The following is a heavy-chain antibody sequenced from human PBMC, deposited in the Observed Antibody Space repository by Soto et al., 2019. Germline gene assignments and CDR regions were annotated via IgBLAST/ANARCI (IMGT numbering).Heavy chain of an antibody. CDR2: ITWNSATK. V-gene: IGHV3-9*01. Sequence: EVQLVESGGGLVQPGGSLRLSCVASGFNFEDFAMYWVRQAPGKGPEWVSGITWNSATKAYADSVMGRFTISRDNAKNSLYLQMNSLTTEDTALYYCAKDKVASYLVGWFDPWGQGTLVTVSS. CDR1: GFNFEDFA. J-gene: IGHJ5*02. CDR3: AKDKVASYLVGWFDP. D-gene: IGHD1-26*01.